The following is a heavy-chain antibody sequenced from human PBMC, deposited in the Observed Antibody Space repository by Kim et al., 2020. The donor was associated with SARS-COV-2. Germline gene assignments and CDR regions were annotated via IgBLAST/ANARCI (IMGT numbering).Heavy chain of an antibody. Sequence: SVKGRFTISRDNSKNTLYLQMNSLRAEDTAVYYCARVIRGRYFWSGYFDYWGQGTLVTVSS. D-gene: IGHD3-3*01. J-gene: IGHJ4*02. V-gene: IGHV3-30*01. CDR3: ARVIRGRYFWSGYFDY.